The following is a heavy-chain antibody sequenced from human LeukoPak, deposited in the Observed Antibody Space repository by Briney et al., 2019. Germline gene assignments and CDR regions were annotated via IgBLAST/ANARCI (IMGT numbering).Heavy chain of an antibody. D-gene: IGHD3-9*01. V-gene: IGHV4-59*01. J-gene: IGHJ6*02. CDR1: GGSISSYD. CDR3: ARNLPGGYLDWTYPGSYYGMDV. Sequence: SETLSLTCTVSGGSISSYDWSWIRQPPRKGREWIGYIYYSESTNYNPSLKSRVTISVDTSKNQFSLKLSSVTAADTAVYYCARNLPGGYLDWTYPGSYYGMDVWGQGTTVTVSS. CDR2: IYYSEST.